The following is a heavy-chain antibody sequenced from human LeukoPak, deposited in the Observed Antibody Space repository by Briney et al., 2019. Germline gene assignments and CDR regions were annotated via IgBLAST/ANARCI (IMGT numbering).Heavy chain of an antibody. V-gene: IGHV1-8*01. Sequence: ASVKVSCKASGYTFTSYDINWVRQATGQGLEWMGWMNPNSGNTGYAQKSQGRVTMTRNTSISTAYMELSSLRSEDTAVYYCARRGCSSTSCYKRNWFDPWGQGTLVTVSS. J-gene: IGHJ5*02. CDR3: ARRGCSSTSCYKRNWFDP. CDR2: MNPNSGNT. D-gene: IGHD2-2*02. CDR1: GYTFTSYD.